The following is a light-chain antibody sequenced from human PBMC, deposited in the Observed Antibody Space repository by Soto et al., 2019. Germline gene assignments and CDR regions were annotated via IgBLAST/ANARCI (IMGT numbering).Light chain of an antibody. J-gene: IGLJ3*02. V-gene: IGLV1-44*01. Sequence: QSVLTQPPSVSGTPGQRVSISCSGSNSNIGRNVVAWYRHLPGTAPKFLIYFNDQRLSGVPDRISGSKSGTSASLAISGLQSEDEAEYYCVAWDDSLRGRVFGGGTKLTVL. CDR3: VAWDDSLRGRV. CDR2: FND. CDR1: NSNIGRNV.